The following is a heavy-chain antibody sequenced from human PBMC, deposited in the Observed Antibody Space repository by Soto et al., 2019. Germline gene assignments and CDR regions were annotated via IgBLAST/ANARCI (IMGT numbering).Heavy chain of an antibody. Sequence: PSETLSLTCTVSGGSITTGGYYWSWIRQLPGKGLEWIGHRYYSESTYYNPSLKSRVSISLDTSKNQFSLKLSFVTAADTAMYYCARTKCSGGSCYSWSIDYWGQGTPVTVS. CDR2: RYYSEST. D-gene: IGHD2-15*01. CDR3: ARTKCSGGSCYSWSIDY. CDR1: GGSITTGGYY. V-gene: IGHV4-31*03. J-gene: IGHJ4*02.